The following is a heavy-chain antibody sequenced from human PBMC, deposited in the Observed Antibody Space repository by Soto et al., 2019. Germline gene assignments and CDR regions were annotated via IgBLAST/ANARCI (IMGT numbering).Heavy chain of an antibody. CDR1: GYNFTIYW. Sequence: EVQLVQSGAEVKKPGESLKISCQASGYNFTIYWIDWVRQMPGKGLEWMGTIYPGGSDIRYSPSFQGKVTISADKSISTAYLQWSSLKASDTAMYYCARRGSSSVGYHYYGMDVWGQGTTVTVSS. CDR2: IYPGGSDI. V-gene: IGHV5-51*01. D-gene: IGHD6-6*01. CDR3: ARRGSSSVGYHYYGMDV. J-gene: IGHJ6*02.